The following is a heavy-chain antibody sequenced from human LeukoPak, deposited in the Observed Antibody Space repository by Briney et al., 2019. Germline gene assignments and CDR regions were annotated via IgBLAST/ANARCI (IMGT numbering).Heavy chain of an antibody. J-gene: IGHJ5*02. Sequence: SETLSLTCTVSGGSISSSSYYWGWIRQPPGKGLEWIGSIYYSGSTYYNPSLKSRATISVDTSKNQFSLKLSSVTAADTAVYYCARHIEDLAAATLCWFDPWGQGTLVTVSS. V-gene: IGHV4-39*01. CDR3: ARHIEDLAAATLCWFDP. D-gene: IGHD6-13*01. CDR2: IYYSGST. CDR1: GGSISSSSYY.